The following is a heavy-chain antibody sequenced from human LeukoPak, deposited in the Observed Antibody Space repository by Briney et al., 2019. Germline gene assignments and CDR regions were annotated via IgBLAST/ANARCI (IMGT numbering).Heavy chain of an antibody. CDR1: GFTFSSYG. CDR2: ISYDGSNK. Sequence: GRSLRLSCAASGFTFSSYGMHWVRQAPGKGLEWVAVISYDGSNKYYADSVKGRFTISRDNSKNTLYLQMNSLRAEDTAVYYCARDCGGDCWFDYWGQGTLVTVSS. V-gene: IGHV3-30*03. CDR3: ARDCGGDCWFDY. J-gene: IGHJ4*02. D-gene: IGHD2-21*02.